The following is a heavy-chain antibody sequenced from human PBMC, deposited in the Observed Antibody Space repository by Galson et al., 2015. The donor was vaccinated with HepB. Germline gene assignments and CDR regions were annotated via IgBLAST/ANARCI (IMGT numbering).Heavy chain of an antibody. J-gene: IGHJ3*02. Sequence: SCAASGFTFSNYPMHWVRQAPGKGLEWVAVISYDGSNKYYADSVKGRFTISRDNSKNTLYLQMNSLRAEDTAVYYCAKDLGYCSSTSCYTDAFDIWGQGTMVTVSS. CDR1: GFTFSNYP. CDR2: ISYDGSNK. D-gene: IGHD2-2*02. CDR3: AKDLGYCSSTSCYTDAFDI. V-gene: IGHV3-30*04.